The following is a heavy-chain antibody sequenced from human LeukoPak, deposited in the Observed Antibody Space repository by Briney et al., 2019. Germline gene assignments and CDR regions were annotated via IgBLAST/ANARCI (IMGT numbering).Heavy chain of an antibody. Sequence: GGSLRLSCAASGFTFSSYSMNWVRQAPGKGLEWVAVISYDGSNKYYADSVKGRFTISRDNSKNTLYLQMNSLRAEDTAVYYCARDGDFYDFWSGPSIPFDYWGQGTLVTVSS. D-gene: IGHD3-3*01. V-gene: IGHV3-30*03. CDR3: ARDGDFYDFWSGPSIPFDY. J-gene: IGHJ4*02. CDR1: GFTFSSYS. CDR2: ISYDGSNK.